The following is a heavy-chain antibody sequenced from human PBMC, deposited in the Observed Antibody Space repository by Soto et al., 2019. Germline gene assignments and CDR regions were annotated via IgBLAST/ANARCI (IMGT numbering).Heavy chain of an antibody. Sequence: EVQLVESGGGLVQPGGSLRLSCAASGFTVSSNYMSWVRQAPGKGLEWVAVIYSGGSTYYADSMKGRFIISRDNSENTLFLQMNSLRAEDTAVYYCGRDKAVGATDYWVQGTLVTVS. J-gene: IGHJ4*02. CDR1: GFTVSSNY. CDR3: GRDKAVGATDY. D-gene: IGHD1-26*01. CDR2: IYSGGST. V-gene: IGHV3-66*01.